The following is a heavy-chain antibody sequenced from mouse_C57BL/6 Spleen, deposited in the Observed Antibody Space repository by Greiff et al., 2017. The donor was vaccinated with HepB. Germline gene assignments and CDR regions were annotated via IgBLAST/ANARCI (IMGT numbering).Heavy chain of an antibody. CDR1: GYTFTSYW. J-gene: IGHJ1*03. Sequence: QVQLQQPGAELVRPGSSVKLSCSASGYTFTSYWMDWVQQRPGQGLEWIVNIYPADSETHYNQKFKDTATLTVDKSSSTAYMQLSSLTSEDSAVYYCARGGQGYFDVWGTGTTVTVSS. V-gene: IGHV1-61*01. CDR2: IYPADSET. CDR3: ARGGQGYFDV. D-gene: IGHD3-3*01.